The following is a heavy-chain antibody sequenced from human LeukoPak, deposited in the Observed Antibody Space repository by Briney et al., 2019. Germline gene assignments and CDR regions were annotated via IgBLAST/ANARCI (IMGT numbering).Heavy chain of an antibody. CDR3: ARDQGWNSGYYYYYYMDV. D-gene: IGHD1-7*01. CDR1: GYTSTGYY. Sequence: ASVKVSCKASGYTSTGYYMHWVRQAPGQGLEWMGWINPNSGGTNYAQKFQGRVTMTRDTSISTAYMELSRLRSDDTAVYYCARDQGWNSGYYYYYYMDVWGKGTTVTVSS. CDR2: INPNSGGT. J-gene: IGHJ6*03. V-gene: IGHV1-2*02.